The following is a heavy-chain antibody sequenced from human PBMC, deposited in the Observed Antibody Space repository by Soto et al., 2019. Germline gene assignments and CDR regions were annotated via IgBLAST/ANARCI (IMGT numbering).Heavy chain of an antibody. Sequence: ASVKVSCKASGYTFTSYAMHWVRQAPGQRLEWMGWINAGNGNTKYSQKFQGRVTITRDTSASTAYMELSSLRSEDTAVYYCATNLRTRRGAYYDFCMDVWGQGTTVTVSS. V-gene: IGHV1-3*01. J-gene: IGHJ6*02. D-gene: IGHD1-26*01. CDR1: GYTFTSYA. CDR2: INAGNGNT. CDR3: ATNLRTRRGAYYDFCMDV.